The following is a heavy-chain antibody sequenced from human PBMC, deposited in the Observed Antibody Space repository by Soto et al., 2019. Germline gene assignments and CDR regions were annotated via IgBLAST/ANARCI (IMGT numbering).Heavy chain of an antibody. D-gene: IGHD2-15*01. J-gene: IGHJ5*02. CDR1: GYTFTSYY. Sequence: ASVKVSCKASGYTFTSYYMPWVRQAPGQGLEWMGIINPSGGSTSYAQKFQGRVTLTRDTSTSTVYMELSSLRSEDTAVYSCARGAPRYCSGGSCPPFDPWGQGTLVTVSS. CDR3: ARGAPRYCSGGSCPPFDP. V-gene: IGHV1-46*01. CDR2: INPSGGST.